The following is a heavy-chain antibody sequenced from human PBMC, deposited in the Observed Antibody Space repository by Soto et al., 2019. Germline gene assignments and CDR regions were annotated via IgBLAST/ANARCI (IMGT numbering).Heavy chain of an antibody. CDR1: GFTFSSYS. CDR3: ARGPIAAWDYSLDY. D-gene: IGHD6-13*01. V-gene: IGHV3-21*01. CDR2: ISSSSSYI. Sequence: GGSLRLSCASSGFTFSSYSMNWVRHAPGKGLEWVSSISSSSSYIYYADSVKGRFTISRDNAKNSLYLQMNSLRAEDTAVYYCARGPIAAWDYSLDYWGQGTLVTVSS. J-gene: IGHJ4*02.